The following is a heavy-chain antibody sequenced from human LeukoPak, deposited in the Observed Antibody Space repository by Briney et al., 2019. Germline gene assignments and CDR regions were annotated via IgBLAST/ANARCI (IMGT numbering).Heavy chain of an antibody. Sequence: PGGSLRLSCAASGFTFSSYGMHWVRQAPGKGLEWVAVISYDGSNKYYADSVKGRFTISRDNSKNTLYLQMNSLRAEDTAVYYCARDGRDYYDSSGYLDFWGQGTLVTVSS. CDR1: GFTFSSYG. CDR3: ARDGRDYYDSSGYLDF. D-gene: IGHD3-22*01. V-gene: IGHV3-30*03. CDR2: ISYDGSNK. J-gene: IGHJ4*02.